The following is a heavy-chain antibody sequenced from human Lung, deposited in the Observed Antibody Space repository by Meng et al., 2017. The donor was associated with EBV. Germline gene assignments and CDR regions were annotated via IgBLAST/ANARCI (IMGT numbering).Heavy chain of an antibody. J-gene: IGHJ4*02. CDR3: ARGGWSSSWGN. Sequence: QVRLQQWGAGLLKPSETLSLTCAVYGGSFRGHFWNWIRQPPGKGLEWIGEIVYSGSTDYNPSLKSRVTISVDTSKNQFSLTLTSVTAADTAVYYCARGGWSSSWGNWGQGTLVTVSS. CDR1: GGSFRGHF. V-gene: IGHV4-34*01. D-gene: IGHD6-13*01. CDR2: IVYSGST.